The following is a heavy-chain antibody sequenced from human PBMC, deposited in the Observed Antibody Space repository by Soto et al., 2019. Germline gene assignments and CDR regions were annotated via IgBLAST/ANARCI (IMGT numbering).Heavy chain of an antibody. CDR2: VSFTGTT. CDR3: AKEMHYGDYGGDGMDV. Sequence: SETQSLTCSVSGGSIKNNYCYWGWVRQPPGKGLEWIGSVSFTGTTYYNPSLKSRVTISVDRSKNQFSLDLTSVTAADTAVYYCAKEMHYGDYGGDGMDVWGQGTAVTVSS. D-gene: IGHD4-17*01. V-gene: IGHV4-39*07. J-gene: IGHJ6*02. CDR1: GGSIKNNYCY.